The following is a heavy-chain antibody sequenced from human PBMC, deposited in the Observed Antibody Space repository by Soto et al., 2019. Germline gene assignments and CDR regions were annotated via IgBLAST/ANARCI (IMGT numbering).Heavy chain of an antibody. J-gene: IGHJ4*02. CDR1: GYAFSSHG. D-gene: IGHD3-22*01. CDR2: ISCYNGNT. V-gene: IGHV1-18*03. Sequence: QVQLVQSGAEMKKPGASVKVSCKASGYAFSSHGITWVRQAPGQGLEWMGWISCYNGNTVYAQKFQGRVTMTTDTSTSTTNRVLRHLSTDDMIVYYCARECRDGIKGYYITLDYWGQGTLVTVSS. CDR3: ARECRDGIKGYYITLDY.